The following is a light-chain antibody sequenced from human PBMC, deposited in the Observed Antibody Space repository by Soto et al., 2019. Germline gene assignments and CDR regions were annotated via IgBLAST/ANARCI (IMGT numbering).Light chain of an antibody. J-gene: IGLJ1*01. CDR1: SSNIGAGYD. V-gene: IGLV1-40*01. CDR3: QSYDSSLSASV. Sequence: QAVLKQPPSESGDPGQRATISCTGSSSNIGAGYDVHWYQQLPGTAPKLLIYGDSNRPSGVPDRFSGSRSGTSASLAITGLQAEDEADYYCQSYDSSLSASVFGTGTKVTVL. CDR2: GDS.